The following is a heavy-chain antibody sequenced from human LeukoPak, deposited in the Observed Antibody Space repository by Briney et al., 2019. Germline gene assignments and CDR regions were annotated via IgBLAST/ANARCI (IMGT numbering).Heavy chain of an antibody. D-gene: IGHD1-1*01. CDR1: ENTLTTFA. J-gene: IGHJ4*02. V-gene: IGHV1-3*01. CDR2: INAGNGNT. Sequence: GPSVRVSSKASENTLTTFAVNWVRQAPEQRLEWMGWINAGNGNTKNSQKFQGRVTITRDTSASTAYMELSSLRSEDTAVYYCARDPSKGTAYWGQGTLVTVSS. CDR3: ARDPSKGTAY.